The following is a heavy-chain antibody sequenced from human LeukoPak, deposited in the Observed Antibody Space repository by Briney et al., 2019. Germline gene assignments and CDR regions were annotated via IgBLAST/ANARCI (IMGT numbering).Heavy chain of an antibody. CDR3: AKDRGGGSGSYSYGMDV. J-gene: IGHJ6*04. V-gene: IGHV3-23*01. CDR2: ISGSGGST. CDR1: GFTFSSYA. D-gene: IGHD3-10*01. Sequence: HPGGSLRLSCAASGFTFSSYAMSWVRQAPGKGLEWVSAISGSGGSTYYADSVKGRFTISRDNFKNTLYLQMNSLRAEDTAVYYCAKDRGGGSGSYSYGMDVWGKGTTVTVSS.